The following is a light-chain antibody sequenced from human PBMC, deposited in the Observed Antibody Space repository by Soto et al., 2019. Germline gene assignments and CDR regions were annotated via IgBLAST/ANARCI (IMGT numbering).Light chain of an antibody. CDR1: QGISNY. CDR3: QKYTNVPA. V-gene: IGKV1-27*01. CDR2: ASS. Sequence: DIQMTQSPSSLSASVGDRVTITCRASQGISNYLAWYQQIPGKVPKLLISASSTLQSGVPSRFSGSGSGADCTLTISSLQPEDVATYFCQKYTNVPAFCGGTKVEIK. J-gene: IGKJ4*01.